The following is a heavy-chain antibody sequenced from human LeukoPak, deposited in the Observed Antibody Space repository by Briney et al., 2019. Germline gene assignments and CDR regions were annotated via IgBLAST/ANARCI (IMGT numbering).Heavy chain of an antibody. V-gene: IGHV4-39*01. D-gene: IGHD2-2*01. Sequence: SETLSLTCTVSGGSISSSSYYWGWIRQPPGKGLEWIGSIYYSGSTYYNPSLKSRVTISVDTSKNQFSLKLSSVTAADTAVYYCARLHQLLPFDYWGRGTLVTVSS. CDR1: GGSISSSSYY. J-gene: IGHJ4*02. CDR2: IYYSGST. CDR3: ARLHQLLPFDY.